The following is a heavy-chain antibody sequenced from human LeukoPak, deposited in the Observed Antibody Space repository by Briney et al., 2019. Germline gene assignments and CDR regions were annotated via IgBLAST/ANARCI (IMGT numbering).Heavy chain of an antibody. Sequence: PGGSLRLSCAPSGFTFSSYWMHSVRQAPGKGLVWVSRINSDGSSTSYADSVKGRFTISRDNAKNTVYLQMNRLRAEGTAVYYCATSRTFDYRGQRNLFTVSS. J-gene: IGHJ4*02. CDR2: INSDGSST. CDR3: ATSRTFDY. V-gene: IGHV3-74*01. D-gene: IGHD2-8*01. CDR1: GFTFSSYW.